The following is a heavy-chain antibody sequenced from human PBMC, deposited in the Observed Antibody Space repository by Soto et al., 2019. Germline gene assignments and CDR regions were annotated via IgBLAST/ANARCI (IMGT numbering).Heavy chain of an antibody. V-gene: IGHV3-30*04. J-gene: IGHJ6*02. CDR3: ARVNEQMVNAMIGGLDV. CDR1: GFTFTSSA. D-gene: IGHD2-8*01. CDR2: ISYSGNRD. Sequence: HPGGSLRLSCAASGFTFTSSAMHWVRHVPGKGLEWIGVISYSGNRDNYADSVRGRFTISRDNSKNTVFLHLHNLRAADTGVYYCARVNEQMVNAMIGGLDVWGQGTTVTVSS.